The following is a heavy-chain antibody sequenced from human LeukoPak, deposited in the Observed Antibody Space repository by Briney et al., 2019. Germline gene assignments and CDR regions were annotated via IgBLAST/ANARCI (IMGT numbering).Heavy chain of an antibody. CDR3: ARALLVWFDP. CDR1: GFTFSSYA. J-gene: IGHJ5*02. CDR2: IYYSGST. Sequence: LRLSCAASGFTFSSYAMSWVRQAPGKGLEWIGYIYYSGSTYYNPSLKSRVTISVDTSKNQFSLKLSSVTAADTAVYYCARALLVWFDPWGQGTLVTVSS. D-gene: IGHD3-3*01. V-gene: IGHV4-30-4*08.